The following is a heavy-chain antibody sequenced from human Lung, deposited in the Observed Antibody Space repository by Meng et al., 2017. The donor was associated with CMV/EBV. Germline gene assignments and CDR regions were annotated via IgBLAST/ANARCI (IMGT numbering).Heavy chain of an antibody. V-gene: IGHV3-21*01. Sequence: GEXXKISCAASGFTFSTYSMNWVRQAPGKGLEWVSSINNSSSYIYYADSVKGRFTISRDNAKNSLYLQMNSLRAEDTAVYYCARDVSPRSSAYFAIYYFYALDVWGQGNXVNGAS. CDR1: GFTFSTYS. CDR2: INNSSSYI. J-gene: IGHJ6*02. CDR3: ARDVSPRSSAYFAIYYFYALDV. D-gene: IGHD2-21*01.